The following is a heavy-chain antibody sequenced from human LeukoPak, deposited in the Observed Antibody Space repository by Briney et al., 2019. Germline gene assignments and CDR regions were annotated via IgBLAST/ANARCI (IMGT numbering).Heavy chain of an antibody. D-gene: IGHD3-16*01. Sequence: SETLSLTCTVSGGSISSYYWSWIRQPPGKGLEWIGYIYYSGSTNYNPSLKSRVTISVDTSKNQFSLKLSSVTVADTAVYYCARETSQKGAHYMDVWGKGTTVTISS. CDR1: GGSISSYY. CDR3: ARETSQKGAHYMDV. V-gene: IGHV4-59*01. J-gene: IGHJ6*03. CDR2: IYYSGST.